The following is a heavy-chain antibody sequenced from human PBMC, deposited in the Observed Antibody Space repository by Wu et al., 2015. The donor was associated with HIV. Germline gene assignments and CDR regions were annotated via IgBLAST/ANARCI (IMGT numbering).Heavy chain of an antibody. D-gene: IGHD3-16*02. CDR1: GGTFGTFP. CDR3: ARVWGSYRHSWGWFDP. CDR2: IIPIFGTA. J-gene: IGHJ5*02. V-gene: IGHV1-69*05. Sequence: QVQVVQSGAEVKKPGSSVKVSCKTSGGTFGTFPINWVRQAPGQGLEWMGRIIPIFGTANYAQKFQGRVTITTDESTSTAYMELSSLRSEDTAVYYCARVWGSYRHSWGWFDPWGQGTLVTVSS.